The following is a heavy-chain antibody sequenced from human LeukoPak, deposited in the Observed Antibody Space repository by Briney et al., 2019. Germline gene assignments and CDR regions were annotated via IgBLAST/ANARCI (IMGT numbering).Heavy chain of an antibody. V-gene: IGHV3-21*01. CDR1: GFTFTDHP. J-gene: IGHJ4*02. Sequence: GGSLRLSCVASGFTFTDHPMNWVRQAPGKGLEWVSSISSSSSYIYYADSVKGRFTISRDIAKNSLYLQMNSLRAEDTAVYYCARGVVRYFDYWGQGALVTVSS. CDR3: ARGVVRYFDY. CDR2: ISSSSSYI. D-gene: IGHD3-9*01.